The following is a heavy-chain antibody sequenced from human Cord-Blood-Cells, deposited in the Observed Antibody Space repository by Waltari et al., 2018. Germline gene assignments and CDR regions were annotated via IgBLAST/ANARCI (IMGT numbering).Heavy chain of an antibody. V-gene: IGHV2-5*02. CDR1: GFSLSTSGVG. CDR2: IYWDDDK. CDR3: AHTTDDYNWNYRFDY. Sequence: QITLKESGPTLVKPTQTLTLTCTFSGFSLSTSGVGVGWIRQPPGKALEWLALIYWDDDKRYSPSLKSRLTSTKDTSKNQVVLTMTNMDPVDTATYYCAHTTDDYNWNYRFDYWGQGTLVTVSS. J-gene: IGHJ4*02. D-gene: IGHD1-7*01.